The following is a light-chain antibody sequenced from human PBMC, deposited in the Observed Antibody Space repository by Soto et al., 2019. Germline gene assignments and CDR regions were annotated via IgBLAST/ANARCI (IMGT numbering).Light chain of an antibody. CDR3: CSYAGSSTFVV. V-gene: IGLV2-23*03. CDR1: SSDVGSYNL. J-gene: IGLJ3*02. CDR2: EGS. Sequence: QSALTQPASVSGSPGQSITISCTGTSSDVGSYNLVSWYQQHPGKAPKLMIYEGSKRPSGVSNRFSGSKSGNTASLTISALQAEDEADYYCCSYAGSSTFVVFGGRTKLTVL.